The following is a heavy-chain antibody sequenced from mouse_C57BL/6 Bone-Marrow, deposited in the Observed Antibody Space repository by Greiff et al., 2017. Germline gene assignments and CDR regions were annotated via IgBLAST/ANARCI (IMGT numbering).Heavy chain of an antibody. D-gene: IGHD1-1*01. J-gene: IGHJ3*01. V-gene: IGHV5-6*01. CDR2: ISSGGSYT. CDR3: ARPYGSSLAWFAY. Sequence: EVHLVESGGDLVKPGGSLKLSCAASGFTFSSYGMSWVRQTPDKRLVWVATISSGGSYTYYPDSVKGRFTISRDNAKNTLYLQMSSLKSEDTAMYYCARPYGSSLAWFAYWGQGTLVTVSA. CDR1: GFTFSSYG.